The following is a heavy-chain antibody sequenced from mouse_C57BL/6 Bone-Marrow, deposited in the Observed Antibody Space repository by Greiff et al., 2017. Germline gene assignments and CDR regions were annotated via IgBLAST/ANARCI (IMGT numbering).Heavy chain of an antibody. D-gene: IGHD1-1*01. CDR1: GFTFSDFY. Sequence: EVKVVESGGGLVQSGRSLRLSCATSGFTFSDFYMEWDRQAPGKGLEWIAASRNKANDYTTEYSASVKGRFIVSRDTSQSILYLQMNALRAEDTAIYYCARDAPITTVVAHWYFDVWGTGTTVTVSS. J-gene: IGHJ1*03. CDR2: SRNKANDYTT. V-gene: IGHV7-1*01. CDR3: ARDAPITTVVAHWYFDV.